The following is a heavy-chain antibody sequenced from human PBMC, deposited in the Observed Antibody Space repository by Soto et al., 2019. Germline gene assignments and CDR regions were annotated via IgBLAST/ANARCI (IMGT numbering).Heavy chain of an antibody. D-gene: IGHD6-13*01. CDR1: GGTFSSYR. Sequence: SVKVCCQASGGTFSSYRINWVRQAPGQGLEWVGGIVPIYRTADYAQKFQGRVTITADESARTAYMELRSLKSQDTAVYYCARDSGAKLSSSWGQGTLVTVSS. CDR2: IVPIYRTA. CDR3: ARDSGAKLSSS. V-gene: IGHV1-69*01. J-gene: IGHJ4*02.